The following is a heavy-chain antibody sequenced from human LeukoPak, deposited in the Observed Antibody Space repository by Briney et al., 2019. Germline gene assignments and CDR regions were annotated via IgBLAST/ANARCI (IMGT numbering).Heavy chain of an antibody. V-gene: IGHV1-2*02. CDR3: AREMFKTIDY. D-gene: IGHD3-10*02. J-gene: IGHJ4*02. CDR2: INPNSGGT. Sequence: ASVKVSCKASGYTFTDYYMHWVRQAPGQGLEWMGWINPNSGGTNYAQKFQGRVTMTTDTSISTAYMEVSRLRSDDTAVYYCAREMFKTIDYWGQGTLVTVSS. CDR1: GYTFTDYY.